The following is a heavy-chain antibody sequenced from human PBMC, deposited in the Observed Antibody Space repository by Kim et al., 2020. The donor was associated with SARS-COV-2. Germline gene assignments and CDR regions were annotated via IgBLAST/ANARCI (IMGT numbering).Heavy chain of an antibody. J-gene: IGHJ4*02. D-gene: IGHD4-17*01. Sequence: SETLSLTCTVSGGSISSYYWSWIRQPAGKGLEWIGLMHTNGSTNCNPSLKSRVTMSVDTSNNQFSLKLSSVTAADTAVYYCARNGDYAAKDWGQGILVTVSS. CDR2: MHTNGST. CDR1: GGSISSYY. CDR3: ARNGDYAAKD. V-gene: IGHV4-4*07.